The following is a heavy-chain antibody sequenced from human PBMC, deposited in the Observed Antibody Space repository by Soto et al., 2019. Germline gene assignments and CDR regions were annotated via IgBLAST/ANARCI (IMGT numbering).Heavy chain of an antibody. Sequence: QVQLQQWGAGLLKPSETLSLTCAVYGGSFSGYYWSWIRQPPGKGLEWIGEINHSGSTNYNPSLKSRVTISVDTSKNQFSXXXXXXXXXXXXXXXXXXXXXXXXATRPNWFDPWGQGTLVTVSS. D-gene: IGHD5-12*01. V-gene: IGHV4-34*01. J-gene: IGHJ5*02. CDR3: XXXXXXXXATRPNWFDP. CDR1: GGSFSGYY. CDR2: INHSGST.